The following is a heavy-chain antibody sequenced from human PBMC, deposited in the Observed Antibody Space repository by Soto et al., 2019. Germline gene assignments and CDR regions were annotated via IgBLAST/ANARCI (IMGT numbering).Heavy chain of an antibody. CDR3: ASPKIAFYNWFDP. J-gene: IGHJ5*02. Sequence: QLQLQESGPGLVKPSETLSLTCTVSGGSISSSSYYWGWIRQPPGKGLEWIGRIYYSGSTNYNPSLKRRLTISVDTSKNQFSLKMSSVTAADTAVYYCASPKIAFYNWFDPWGQGTLVTVSS. CDR2: IYYSGST. D-gene: IGHD3-3*02. V-gene: IGHV4-39*01. CDR1: GGSISSSSYY.